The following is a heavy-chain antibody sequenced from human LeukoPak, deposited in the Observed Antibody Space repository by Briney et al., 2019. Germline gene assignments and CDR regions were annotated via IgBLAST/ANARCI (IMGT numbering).Heavy chain of an antibody. CDR2: IIPIFGTA. CDR3: ARAVPNWNDPSYYFDY. J-gene: IGHJ4*02. Sequence: SVTVSCKASGGTFSSYAISWVRQAPGQGLEWMGGIIPIFGTANYAQKFQGRVTITTDESTSTAYMELSSLRSEDTAVYYCARAVPNWNDPSYYFDYWGQGTLVTVSS. V-gene: IGHV1-69*05. D-gene: IGHD1-1*01. CDR1: GGTFSSYA.